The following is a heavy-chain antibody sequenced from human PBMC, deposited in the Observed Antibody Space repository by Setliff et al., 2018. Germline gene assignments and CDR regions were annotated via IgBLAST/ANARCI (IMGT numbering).Heavy chain of an antibody. J-gene: IGHJ6*02. D-gene: IGHD3-3*01. Sequence: ASVKVSCKASGYTFTSYYMHWVRQAPGQGLEWMGIINPSGGSTSYAQKFQGRVTMTRDTSTSTVYMELSSLRSEDTAVYHCAGTYYNFWSALDYYYYGMDVWGQGTTVTVSS. CDR2: INPSGGST. CDR3: AGTYYNFWSALDYYYYGMDV. CDR1: GYTFTSYY. V-gene: IGHV1-46*01.